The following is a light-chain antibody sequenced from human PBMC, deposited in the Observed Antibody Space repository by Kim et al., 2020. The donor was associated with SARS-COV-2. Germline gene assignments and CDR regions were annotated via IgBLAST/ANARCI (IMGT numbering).Light chain of an antibody. V-gene: IGKV1-27*01. Sequence: ESVGDGVTITCRANQVISNYLAWYQQKPGKPPKLLIYDASVLPSGVPSRFSGSRSGTDFTLTVTSLQPEDVATYYCQQYNSAPWTFGQGTKVDIK. CDR1: QVISNY. CDR3: QQYNSAPWT. CDR2: DAS. J-gene: IGKJ1*01.